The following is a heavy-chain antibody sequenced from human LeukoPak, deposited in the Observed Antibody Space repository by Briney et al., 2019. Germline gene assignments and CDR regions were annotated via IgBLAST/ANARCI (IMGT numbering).Heavy chain of an antibody. J-gene: IGHJ3*02. Sequence: SETLSLTCSVSDGSISSYYWSWIRQPAGKGLESIGRISASGNTNYNPSLMCLVTMSVDTSKNQFSLKLSSVTAADTAVYYCARSYGSGSPQIWGQGTMVTVSS. D-gene: IGHD3-10*01. CDR3: ARSYGSGSPQI. CDR1: DGSISSYY. CDR2: ISASGNT. V-gene: IGHV4-4*07.